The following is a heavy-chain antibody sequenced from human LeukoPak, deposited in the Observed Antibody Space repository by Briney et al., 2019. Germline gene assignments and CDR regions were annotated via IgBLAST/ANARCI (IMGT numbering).Heavy chain of an antibody. V-gene: IGHV1-18*01. CDR2: ISAYNGNT. J-gene: IGHJ4*02. CDR1: GYTFTSYG. D-gene: IGHD2-2*01. CDR3: AREAYCSSTSCYLRLIDY. Sequence: GASVKVSCKASGYTFTSYGISWVRQAPGQGLEWMGWISAYNGNTNYAQELQGRVTMTTDTSTSTAYMGLRSLRSDDTAVYYCAREAYCSSTSCYLRLIDYWGQGTLVTVSS.